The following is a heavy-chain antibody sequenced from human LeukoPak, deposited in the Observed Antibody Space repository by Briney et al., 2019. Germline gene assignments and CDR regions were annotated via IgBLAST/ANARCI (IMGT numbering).Heavy chain of an antibody. CDR3: ARDRGYSSSWDKGLDY. CDR2: IYYSGST. D-gene: IGHD6-13*01. V-gene: IGHV4-59*01. CDR1: GGSISSYY. Sequence: SETLSLTCTVSGGSISSYYWSWIRQPPGKGLEWIGYIYYSGSTNYNPSLKSRVTISVDTSKNQFSLKLSSVTAADTAVYYCARDRGYSSSWDKGLDYWGQGTLVTVSS. J-gene: IGHJ4*02.